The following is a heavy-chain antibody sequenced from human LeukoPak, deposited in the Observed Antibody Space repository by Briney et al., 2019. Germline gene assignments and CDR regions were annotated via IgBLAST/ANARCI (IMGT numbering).Heavy chain of an antibody. J-gene: IGHJ4*02. D-gene: IGHD2-15*01. V-gene: IGHV3-7*05. CDR1: VFTFSNYW. CDR2: IKQDGSEK. CDR3: AREDQPRGTFDY. Sequence: PGGSLRLSCAASVFTFSNYWMSWVRQAPGKGLEWVANIKQDGSEKYYVDPVKGRFTISRDNAKNSLYLQMNSLRAEDTALYYCAREDQPRGTFDYWGQGILVTVSS.